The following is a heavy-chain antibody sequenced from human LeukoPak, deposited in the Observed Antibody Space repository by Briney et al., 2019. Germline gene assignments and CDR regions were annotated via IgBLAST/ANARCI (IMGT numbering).Heavy chain of an antibody. CDR3: ARDLCSGGSCYSLDY. Sequence: GGSLRLSCAASGFTFSSYEMNWVRQAPGKGLEWVSYISSSGSTIYYADSVKGRFTISRDNAKNSLYLQMNSLRAEDTAVYYCARDLCSGGSCYSLDYWGQGTLVTVSS. J-gene: IGHJ4*02. D-gene: IGHD2-15*01. V-gene: IGHV3-48*03. CDR2: ISSSGSTI. CDR1: GFTFSSYE.